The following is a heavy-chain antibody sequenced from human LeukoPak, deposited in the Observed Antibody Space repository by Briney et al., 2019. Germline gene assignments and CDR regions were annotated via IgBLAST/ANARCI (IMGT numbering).Heavy chain of an antibody. V-gene: IGHV3-23*01. CDR3: AKELSGWYEGKWSEP. D-gene: IGHD6-19*01. CDR2: ISGSGGST. CDR1: GFTFSSYA. J-gene: IGHJ5*02. Sequence: GGSLRLSCAASGFTFSSYAMSWVRQAPGKGLELVSAISGSGGSTYYTGSVKGRFSIARDNSKNTLYLQMHSLRDQDTAVYYCAKELSGWYEGKWSEPWGQGPLVPVSS.